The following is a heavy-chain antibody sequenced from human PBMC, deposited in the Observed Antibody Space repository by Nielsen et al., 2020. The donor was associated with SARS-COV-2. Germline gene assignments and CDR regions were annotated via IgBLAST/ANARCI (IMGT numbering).Heavy chain of an antibody. Sequence: SLKISCAASGFTFDDYAMHWVRQAPGKGLEWVSGISWNSGSIGYADSVKGRFTISRDNAKNSLYLQMNSLRAEDTALYYCARGGVSLYYYYMDVWGKGTTVTVSS. CDR2: ISWNSGSI. J-gene: IGHJ6*03. D-gene: IGHD3-10*01. V-gene: IGHV3-9*01. CDR3: ARGGVSLYYYYMDV. CDR1: GFTFDDYA.